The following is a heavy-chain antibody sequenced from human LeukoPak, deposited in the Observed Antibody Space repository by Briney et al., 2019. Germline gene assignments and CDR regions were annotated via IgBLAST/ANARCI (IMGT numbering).Heavy chain of an antibody. Sequence: GGSLRLSCAASGFTFSSYGMHWVRQAPGKGLEWVSAISGSGGDTYFADSVRGRFTISRDNSKNTLYLQMNRLRPVDTAVYYCAKGTEGGYDYWGQGTLVTVSS. CDR3: AKGTEGGYDY. D-gene: IGHD5-12*01. V-gene: IGHV3-23*01. J-gene: IGHJ4*02. CDR2: ISGSGGDT. CDR1: GFTFSSYG.